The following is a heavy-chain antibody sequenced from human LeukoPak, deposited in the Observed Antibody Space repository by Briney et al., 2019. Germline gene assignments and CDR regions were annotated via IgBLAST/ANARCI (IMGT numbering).Heavy chain of an antibody. CDR2: INSGGETI. D-gene: IGHD2-21*02. J-gene: IGHJ4*02. CDR1: GFTFIKYE. CDR3: ARDARTVVTAIRSFDY. Sequence: GGSLRLSCAASGFTFIKYEMAWVRQAPGKGLEWLSYINSGGETISYADSVMGRFTVSRDNAKNSLSLQMNSLRAEDTAIYYCARDARTVVTAIRSFDYWGRGTLVTVSS. V-gene: IGHV3-48*03.